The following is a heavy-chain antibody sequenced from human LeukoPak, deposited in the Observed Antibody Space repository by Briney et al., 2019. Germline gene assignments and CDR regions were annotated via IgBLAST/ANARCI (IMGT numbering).Heavy chain of an antibody. J-gene: IGHJ4*02. CDR2: IYHSGST. Sequence: PSETLSLTCTLSGGSISTYYWSWIRQPPGKGLEWIGYIYHSGSTNYNPSLKSRVTISVDTSKNQFSLKLSSVTAADTAVYYCARGGGYASPIGYWGQGALATVSS. V-gene: IGHV4-59*01. CDR3: ARGGGYASPIGY. CDR1: GGSISTYY. D-gene: IGHD5-12*01.